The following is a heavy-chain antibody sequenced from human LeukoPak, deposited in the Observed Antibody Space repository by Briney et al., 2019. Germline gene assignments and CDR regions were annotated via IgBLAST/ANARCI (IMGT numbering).Heavy chain of an antibody. Sequence: GGSLRLSCTASGFTFGDYAMSWVRQAPGKGLEWVGFIRSKAYGGTTEYAASVKGRFTISRDDSKSIAYLQMNSLKTEDTAVYYCTRDTDFWSGHSIDYWGQGTLVTVSS. D-gene: IGHD3-3*01. CDR1: GFTFGDYA. CDR2: IRSKAYGGTT. V-gene: IGHV3-49*04. J-gene: IGHJ4*02. CDR3: TRDTDFWSGHSIDY.